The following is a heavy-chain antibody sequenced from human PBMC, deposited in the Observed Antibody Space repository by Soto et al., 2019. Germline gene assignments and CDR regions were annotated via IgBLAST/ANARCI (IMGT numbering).Heavy chain of an antibody. Sequence: GSLRLSCAASGFTFSSYAMSWVRQAPGKGLEWVSAISGSGGSTYYADSVKGRFTISRDNSKNTLYLQMNSLRAEDTAVYYCAKAQHSGYSYGYVDYWGQGTLVTVSS. D-gene: IGHD5-18*01. CDR2: ISGSGGST. CDR1: GFTFSSYA. CDR3: AKAQHSGYSYGYVDY. J-gene: IGHJ4*02. V-gene: IGHV3-23*01.